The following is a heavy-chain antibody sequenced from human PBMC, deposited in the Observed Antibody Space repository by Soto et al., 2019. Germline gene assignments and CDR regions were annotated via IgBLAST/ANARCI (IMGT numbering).Heavy chain of an antibody. V-gene: IGHV3-23*01. D-gene: IGHD3-22*01. CDR1: GFTFSSYA. CDR2: ISGSGGST. Sequence: LRLSCAASGFTFSSYAMSWVRQAPGKGLEWVSAISGSGGSTYYADSVKGRFTISRDNSKNTLYLQMNSLRAEDTAVYYCAKVADYYDSPFEDYWGQGTLVTVSS. J-gene: IGHJ4*02. CDR3: AKVADYYDSPFEDY.